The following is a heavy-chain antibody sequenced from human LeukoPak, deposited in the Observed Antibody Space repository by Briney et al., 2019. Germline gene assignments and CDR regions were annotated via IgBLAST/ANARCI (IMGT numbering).Heavy chain of an antibody. V-gene: IGHV3-33*01. D-gene: IGHD4-11*01. J-gene: IGHJ4*01. CDR2: IWSDGTNR. Sequence: GGSLRLSCAASGFIFSHHGMHWVRQAPGKGLEWMAVIWSDGTNRFYVDSVKGRFTISRDNSQSTVFLQMNSLRVNDTAIYYCARDAQRGFDYSNSLKYWGHGTLVSVSS. CDR1: GFIFSHHG. CDR3: ARDAQRGFDYSNSLKY.